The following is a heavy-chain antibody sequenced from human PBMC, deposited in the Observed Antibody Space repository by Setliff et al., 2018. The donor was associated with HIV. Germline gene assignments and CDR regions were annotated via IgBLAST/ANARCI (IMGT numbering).Heavy chain of an antibody. J-gene: IGHJ6*04. CDR2: LNHSGDI. CDR1: GETFNDYF. V-gene: IGHV4-34*01. Sequence: SETLSLTCAVYGETFNDYFWTWIRQSPGKGLEWIGELNHSGDINQNPSLKSGFTLSVDTSKNQFSLRLTSVTAADTAVYYRARGRDVIRDTYYSYFYMDVWSRGTAVTVSS. D-gene: IGHD3-22*01. CDR3: ARGRDVIRDTYYSYFYMDV.